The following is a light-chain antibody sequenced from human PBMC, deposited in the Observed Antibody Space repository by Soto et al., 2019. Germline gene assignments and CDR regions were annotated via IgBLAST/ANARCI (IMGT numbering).Light chain of an antibody. V-gene: IGLV2-14*01. CDR1: SSDVGGYNY. CDR2: DVS. CDR3: RSYTSSRTRV. Sequence: QSALTQPASVSGSPGQSITISCTGTSSDVGGYNYVSWYQQHPGKAPKLMIYDVSNRPSGVSNRFSGSKSGNTASLTISGLQAEDEADYYCRSYTSSRTRVFGTGTKVTVL. J-gene: IGLJ1*01.